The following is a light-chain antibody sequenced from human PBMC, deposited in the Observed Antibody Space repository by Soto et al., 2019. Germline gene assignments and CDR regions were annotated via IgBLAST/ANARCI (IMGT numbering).Light chain of an antibody. CDR2: WAS. Sequence: DIVMTQSPDSLAVSLGERATINCKSSQSVLYTSNSKNYIAWYQQKSGQPPKLLIYWASTRESGVPDRFSGGGSGTDFTLTISSLQAEDVEVYYCQQYYSVPITFGQGTRLEIK. CDR3: QQYYSVPIT. CDR1: QSVLYTSNSKNY. J-gene: IGKJ5*01. V-gene: IGKV4-1*01.